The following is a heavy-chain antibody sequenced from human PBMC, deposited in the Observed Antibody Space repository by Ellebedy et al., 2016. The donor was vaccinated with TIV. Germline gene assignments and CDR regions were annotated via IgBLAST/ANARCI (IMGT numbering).Heavy chain of an antibody. CDR3: ARDDSYGYYFDY. Sequence: GESLKISXAASGLTFRSCSMNWVRQAPGKGLEWVSSISSSSSYIYYADSVKGRFTISRDNAKNSLYLQMNSLRAEDTAVYYCARDDSYGYYFDYWGRGTLVTVSS. CDR1: GLTFRSCS. J-gene: IGHJ4*02. V-gene: IGHV3-21*06. CDR2: ISSSSSYI. D-gene: IGHD5-18*01.